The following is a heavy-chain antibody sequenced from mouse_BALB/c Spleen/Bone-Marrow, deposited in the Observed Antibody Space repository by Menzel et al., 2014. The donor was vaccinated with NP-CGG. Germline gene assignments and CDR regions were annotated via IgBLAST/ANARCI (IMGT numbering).Heavy chain of an antibody. J-gene: IGHJ3*01. V-gene: IGHV14-3*02. CDR1: GFNIKDTY. Sequence: EVQLQESGAELVKPGASVKLSCTASGFNIKDTYMYWVKQRPEQGLEWIGRIDPANGNTKYDPKFQDKATITADTSSNXXXXXXXSLTSEDTAVYYCARYYYGSSLFAYWGQGTLVTVSA. CDR3: ARYYYGSSLFAY. CDR2: IDPANGNT. D-gene: IGHD1-1*01.